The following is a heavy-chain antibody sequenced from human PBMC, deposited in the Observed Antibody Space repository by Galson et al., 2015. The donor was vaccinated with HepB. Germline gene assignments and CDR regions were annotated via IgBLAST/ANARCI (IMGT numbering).Heavy chain of an antibody. CDR2: ISSSSSYT. D-gene: IGHD5-18*01. V-gene: IGHV3-11*05. J-gene: IGHJ4*02. Sequence: SLRLSCAASGFTFSDYYMSWIRQAPGKGLEWVSYISSSSSYTNYADSVKGRFTISRDNAKNSLYLQMNSLRAEDTAVYYCARGGLDTAMVPQVDYWGQGTLVTVSS. CDR3: ARGGLDTAMVPQVDY. CDR1: GFTFSDYY.